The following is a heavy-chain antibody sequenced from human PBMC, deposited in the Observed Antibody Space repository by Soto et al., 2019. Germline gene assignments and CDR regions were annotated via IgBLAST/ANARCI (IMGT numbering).Heavy chain of an antibody. CDR1: GFTFSSYG. CDR3: ARPSGDTAMVTNDPSVMDV. V-gene: IGHV3-33*01. Sequence: PGGSLRLSCAASGFTFSSYGMHWVRQAPGKGLEWVAVIWYDGSNKYYADSVKGRFTISRDNSKNTLYLQMNSLRAEDTAVYYCARPSGDTAMVTNDPSVMDVWGKGSTVIVSS. D-gene: IGHD5-18*01. J-gene: IGHJ6*04. CDR2: IWYDGSNK.